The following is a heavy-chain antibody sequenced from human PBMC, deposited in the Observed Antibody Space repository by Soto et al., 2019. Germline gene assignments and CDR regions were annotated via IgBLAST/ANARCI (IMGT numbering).Heavy chain of an antibody. Sequence: SEALSLTCSVAGQSISNYYWSWIRQPPGKGLEWIGYMQSSGRPNYSPSLRSRVTISQDASKNQVSLRLKSVTAADTAVYYCARLYAKTFDYWGPGSLVNVSS. CDR2: MQSSGRP. D-gene: IGHD2-2*02. CDR3: ARLYAKTFDY. CDR1: GQSISNYY. J-gene: IGHJ4*02. V-gene: IGHV4-4*09.